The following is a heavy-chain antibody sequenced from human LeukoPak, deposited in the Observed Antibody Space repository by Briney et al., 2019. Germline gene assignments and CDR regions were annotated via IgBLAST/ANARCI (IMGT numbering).Heavy chain of an antibody. J-gene: IGHJ4*02. CDR2: INAGNGNT. CDR1: GYTFTSYA. CDR3: ASAPYYYDSSGYYY. V-gene: IGHV1-3*01. D-gene: IGHD3-22*01. Sequence: ASVKVSCKASGYTFTSYAMHWVRQAPGRRLEWMGWINAGNGNTKHSQKFQGRVTITRDTSASTAYMELSSLRSEDTAVYYCASAPYYYDSSGYYYWGQGTLVTVSS.